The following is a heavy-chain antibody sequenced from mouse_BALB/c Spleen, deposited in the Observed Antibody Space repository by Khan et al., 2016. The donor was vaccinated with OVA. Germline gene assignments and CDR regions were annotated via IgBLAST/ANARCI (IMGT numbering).Heavy chain of an antibody. Sequence: EVQLQESGAELGRPGSSVKLSCKTSGNTFTSYGIKWVKQRPGQGLEWIGYIYPGNGYTEYNEKFQGKAILTSDKSSSTAYMQLRSLTSEDSAIYFCTTAYYRYYFDYWGQGATLTVSS. V-gene: IGHV1S134*01. CDR1: GNTFTSYG. CDR2: IYPGNGYT. CDR3: TTAYYRYYFDY. J-gene: IGHJ2*01. D-gene: IGHD2-14*01.